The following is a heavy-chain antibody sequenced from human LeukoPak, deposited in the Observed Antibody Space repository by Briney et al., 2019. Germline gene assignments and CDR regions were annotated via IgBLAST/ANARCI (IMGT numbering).Heavy chain of an antibody. Sequence: PGRSLRLSCAASGFTLTSCAIHWVRQVPGKGLEWVAVISYDESNKYYADSVKGRFTISRDKSKNTVYLQMNSLRVEDTALYYCARDSGRPIWTGYWDSWGQGIWVTVSS. J-gene: IGHJ4*02. CDR2: ISYDESNK. CDR3: ARDSGRPIWTGYWDS. V-gene: IGHV3-30*04. D-gene: IGHD3/OR15-3a*01. CDR1: GFTLTSCA.